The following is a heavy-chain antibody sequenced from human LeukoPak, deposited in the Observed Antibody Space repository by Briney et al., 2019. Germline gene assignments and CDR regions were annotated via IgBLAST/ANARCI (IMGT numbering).Heavy chain of an antibody. V-gene: IGHV5-51*01. CDR2: IYPGDSDT. J-gene: IGHJ4*02. D-gene: IGHD6-13*01. Sequence: KRGESLKISCKGSGYSFANYWIGWVRQMPGKGLEWMGIIYPGDSDTRYSPSFQGQVTISADKSITTAYLQWSSLKASDTAMYYCARLTSSWSFDYWGQGTLVTVSS. CDR1: GYSFANYW. CDR3: ARLTSSWSFDY.